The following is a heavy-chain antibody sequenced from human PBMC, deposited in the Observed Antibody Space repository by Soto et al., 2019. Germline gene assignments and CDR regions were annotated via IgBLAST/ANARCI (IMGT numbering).Heavy chain of an antibody. CDR3: AENGVGPFYYYYGMDV. Sequence: SETLSLTCTVSGGSISSYYWSWIRQPPGKGLEWIGYIYYSGSTNYNPSLKSRVTISVDTSKNQFSLKLSSVTAADTAVYYCAENGVGPFYYYYGMDVWGQGTTVTVSS. CDR2: IYYSGST. J-gene: IGHJ6*02. V-gene: IGHV4-59*01. D-gene: IGHD2-8*01. CDR1: GGSISSYY.